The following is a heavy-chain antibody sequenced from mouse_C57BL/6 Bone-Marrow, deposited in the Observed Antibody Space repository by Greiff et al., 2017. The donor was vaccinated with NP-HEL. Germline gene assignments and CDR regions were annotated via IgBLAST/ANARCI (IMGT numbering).Heavy chain of an antibody. D-gene: IGHD1-1*02. CDR1: GYTFTSYW. J-gene: IGHJ2*01. Sequence: VQLQQSGAELVMPGASVKLSCKASGYTFTSYWMHWVKQRPGQGLEWIGEIDPSDSYTNYNQKFKGKSTLTVDKSSSTAYMQLSSLTSEDSAVYYCARYGGGYFDYWGQGTTLTASS. V-gene: IGHV1-69*01. CDR2: IDPSDSYT. CDR3: ARYGGGYFDY.